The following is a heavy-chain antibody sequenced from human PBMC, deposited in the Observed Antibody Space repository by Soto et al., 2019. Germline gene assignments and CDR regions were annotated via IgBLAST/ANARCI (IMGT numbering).Heavy chain of an antibody. CDR2: TYYRSKWYN. J-gene: IGHJ6*02. CDR3: ARASSWILLGRFDYYYYVMDG. CDR1: GDSVSSNSAA. Sequence: SQTLSLTCAISGDSVSSNSAAWNWIGQSPSRGLEWLGRTYYRSKWYNDYAVSVKSRITINPDTSKNQFSLQLNSVTPEDTAVYYCARASSWILLGRFDYYYYVMDGWGQGTTVTVSS. V-gene: IGHV6-1*01. D-gene: IGHD5-18*01.